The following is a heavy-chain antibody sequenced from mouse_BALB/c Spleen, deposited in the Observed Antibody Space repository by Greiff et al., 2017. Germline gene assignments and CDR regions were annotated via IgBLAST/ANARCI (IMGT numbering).Heavy chain of an antibody. D-gene: IGHD2-3*01. CDR3: TPDGYYAYAMDY. CDR2: IRLKSNNYAT. V-gene: IGHV6-6*02. Sequence: EVMLVESGGGLVQPGGSMKLSCVASGFTFSNYWMNWVRQSPEKGLEWVAEIRLKSNNYATHYAESVKGRFTISRDDSKSSVYLQMNNLRAEDTGIYYCTPDGYYAYAMDYWGQGTSVTVSS. J-gene: IGHJ4*01. CDR1: GFTFSNYW.